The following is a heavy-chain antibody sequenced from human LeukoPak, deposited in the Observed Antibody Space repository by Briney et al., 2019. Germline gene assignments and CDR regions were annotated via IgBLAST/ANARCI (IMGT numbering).Heavy chain of an antibody. CDR1: GFTFSSYA. V-gene: IGHV3-48*04. CDR3: ARPILFYYGMDV. CDR2: ISSSGSTI. J-gene: IGHJ6*02. Sequence: GRSLRLSCAASGFTFSSYAMHWIRQAPGKGLEWVSYISSSGSTIYYADSVKGRFTISRDNAKNSLYLQMNSLRAEDTAVYYCARPILFYYGMDVWGQGTTVTVSS. D-gene: IGHD3-10*01.